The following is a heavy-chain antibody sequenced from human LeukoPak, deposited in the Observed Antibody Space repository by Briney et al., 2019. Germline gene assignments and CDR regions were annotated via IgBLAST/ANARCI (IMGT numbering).Heavy chain of an antibody. D-gene: IGHD6-19*01. Sequence: GGSLRLSCAASGFTFSDYYMTWIRQAPGKGPEWVSYISSSGGTTHYADSVKGRFTISRDNSKNTLYLQMNSLRAEDTAVYYCARDRSGWYGGPSKYWGQGTLVTVSS. J-gene: IGHJ4*02. CDR2: ISSSGGTT. V-gene: IGHV3-11*04. CDR1: GFTFSDYY. CDR3: ARDRSGWYGGPSKY.